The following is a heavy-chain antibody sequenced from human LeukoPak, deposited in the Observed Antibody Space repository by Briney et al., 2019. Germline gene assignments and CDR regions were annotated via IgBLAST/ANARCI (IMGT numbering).Heavy chain of an antibody. V-gene: IGHV3-30*04. CDR2: IASDGSHT. J-gene: IGHJ3*02. CDR1: GFTFSNYF. D-gene: IGHD2-21*02. CDR3: ARERQDAVIHSGAFDI. Sequence: GGSLRLSCAASGFTFSNYFMHWVRQAPGKGLEWMADIASDGSHTFYVESVKGRFTISRDNSKNTLYLQMYSLRAEDTAVYFCARERQDAVIHSGAFDIWGQGTMVTVSS.